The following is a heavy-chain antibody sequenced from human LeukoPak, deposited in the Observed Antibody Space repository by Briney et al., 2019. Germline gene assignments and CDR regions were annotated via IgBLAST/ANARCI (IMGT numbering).Heavy chain of an antibody. CDR2: VYYSET. CDR3: ARLAAARYYFDY. J-gene: IGHJ4*02. CDR1: GGSISSSSYY. D-gene: IGHD6-13*01. V-gene: IGHV4-39*07. Sequence: SETLSLTCTVSGGSISSSSYYWGWIRQPPGKGLEWIGTVYYSETYYNPSLKSRVTISVDTSKNQFSLKLSSVTAADTAVYYCARLAAARYYFDYWGQGTLVTVSS.